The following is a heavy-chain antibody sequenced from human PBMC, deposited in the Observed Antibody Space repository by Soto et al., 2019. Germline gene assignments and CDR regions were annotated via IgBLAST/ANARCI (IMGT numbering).Heavy chain of an antibody. CDR1: GGSISSSSYY. CDR3: ARHNGPLYVRYYYAMDV. D-gene: IGHD3-10*02. J-gene: IGHJ6*02. Sequence: SGTLALTCTVSGGSISSSSYYWGWIRQPAGRGLEGIGSVYYSGYTYYNPGLKSRVTISVDTSRNQFSRQLSSVTAADTAVYHCARHNGPLYVRYYYAMDVWRQGTTVT. CDR2: VYYSGYT. V-gene: IGHV4-39*01.